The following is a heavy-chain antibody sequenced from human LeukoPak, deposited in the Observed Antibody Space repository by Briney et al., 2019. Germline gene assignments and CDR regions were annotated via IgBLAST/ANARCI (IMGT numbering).Heavy chain of an antibody. J-gene: IGHJ4*02. CDR2: IYYSGST. CDR1: GGSISSYY. V-gene: IGHV4-30-4*01. D-gene: IGHD3-3*01. Sequence: SETLSLTCTVSGGSISSYYWSWIRQPPGKGLEWIGYIYYSGSTYYNPSLKSRVTISVDTSKNQFSLKLSSVTAADTAVYYCARGMEDHDFWSGYYGANFDYWGQGTLVTVSS. CDR3: ARGMEDHDFWSGYYGANFDY.